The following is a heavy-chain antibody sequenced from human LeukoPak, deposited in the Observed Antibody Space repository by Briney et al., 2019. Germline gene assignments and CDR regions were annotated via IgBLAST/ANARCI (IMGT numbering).Heavy chain of an antibody. CDR2: IYYSGST. CDR3: ARDGPLYSSSWSSFDY. V-gene: IGHV4-59*12. D-gene: IGHD6-13*01. Sequence: SETLSLTCTVSGGSISRYYWSWIRQAPGKGLEWIGYIYYSGSTNYNPSLKSRVTISVDTSKNQFSLKLSSVTAADTAVYYCARDGPLYSSSWSSFDYWGQGTLVTVSS. CDR1: GGSISRYY. J-gene: IGHJ4*02.